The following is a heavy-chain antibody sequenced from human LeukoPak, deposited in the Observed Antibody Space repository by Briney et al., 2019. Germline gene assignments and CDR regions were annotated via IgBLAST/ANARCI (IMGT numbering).Heavy chain of an antibody. D-gene: IGHD4-17*01. V-gene: IGHV1-69*05. CDR2: IIPIFGTA. J-gene: IGHJ4*02. CDR3: ASQTTLHTSTRPDYGDSRAYFDY. Sequence: SVKVSCKASGGTFSSYAISWVRQAPGQGREWMGRIIPIFGTANYAQKFQGRVTITTDESTSTAYMELSSLRSEDTAVYYCASQTTLHTSTRPDYGDSRAYFDYWGQGTLVTVSS. CDR1: GGTFSSYA.